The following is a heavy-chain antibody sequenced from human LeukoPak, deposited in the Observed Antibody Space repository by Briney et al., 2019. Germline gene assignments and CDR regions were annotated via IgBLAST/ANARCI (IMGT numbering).Heavy chain of an antibody. CDR1: GGSISSSSYY. V-gene: IGHV4-39*01. D-gene: IGHD3-16*01. CDR2: IYYSGST. Sequence: SETLSLTCTVSGGSISSSSYYWGWIRQPPGKGLEWIGSIYYSGSTYYNPSLKSRVTISVDTSKNQFSLKLSSVTAADTAVYYCARQFGSPAHYFDYWGQGTLVTVSS. CDR3: ARQFGSPAHYFDY. J-gene: IGHJ4*02.